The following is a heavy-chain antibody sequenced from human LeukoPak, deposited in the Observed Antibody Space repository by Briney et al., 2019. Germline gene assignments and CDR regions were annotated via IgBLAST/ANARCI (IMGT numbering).Heavy chain of an antibody. D-gene: IGHD3-3*01. CDR3: ARSGGFGVVYYFDY. CDR1: GGSFSGYY. Sequence: SETLSLTCAVYGGSFSGYYWSWIRQPPGKGLEWIGEINHSGSTNYNPSLKSRVTISVDTSKNQFSLKLSSVTAADTAVYYCARSGGFGVVYYFDYWGQGTLVTVSS. J-gene: IGHJ4*02. V-gene: IGHV4-34*01. CDR2: INHSGST.